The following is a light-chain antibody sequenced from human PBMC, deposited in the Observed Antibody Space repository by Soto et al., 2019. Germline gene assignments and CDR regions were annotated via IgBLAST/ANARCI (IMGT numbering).Light chain of an antibody. J-gene: IGKJ4*01. CDR3: HQYNNWPPLT. V-gene: IGKV3-15*01. Sequence: EIVMTQSPGTLYVSPGVRATLSCRASQSVSSKLSWYQQRPGQAPRLLIYDASTSATGVPASFSGSGSGTEFTPTISSLQSEDFSVYYCHQYNNWPPLTFGGGTKVEIK. CDR2: DAS. CDR1: QSVSSK.